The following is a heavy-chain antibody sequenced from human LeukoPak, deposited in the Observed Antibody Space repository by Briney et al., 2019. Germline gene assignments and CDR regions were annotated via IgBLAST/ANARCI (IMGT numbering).Heavy chain of an antibody. CDR1: GFTFSSYW. V-gene: IGHV3-7*01. CDR3: ARSLLWFGELLPFDY. D-gene: IGHD3-10*01. J-gene: IGHJ4*02. CDR2: IKQDGSEK. Sequence: GGSLRLSCAASGFTFSSYWMSWVRQAPGKGLEWVANIKQDGSEKYYVDSVKGRFTISRDNAKNSLYLQMSSLRAEDTAVYYCARSLLWFGELLPFDYWGQGTLVTVSS.